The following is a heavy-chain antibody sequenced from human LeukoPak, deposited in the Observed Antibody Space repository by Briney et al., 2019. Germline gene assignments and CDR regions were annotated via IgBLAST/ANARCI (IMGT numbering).Heavy chain of an antibody. CDR2: IYYSEFT. V-gene: IGHV4-31*03. Sequence: PSQTLSLTCTVSGGSISSGGHYWSWIRQHPGEGLEWIGSIYYSEFTYYNPSLKSRITISVDSSENQLSLKLTSVTAADTAVYYCAGGLDSSKMGYWGQGTLVTVSS. J-gene: IGHJ4*02. D-gene: IGHD6-13*01. CDR3: AGGLDSSKMGY. CDR1: GGSISSGGHY.